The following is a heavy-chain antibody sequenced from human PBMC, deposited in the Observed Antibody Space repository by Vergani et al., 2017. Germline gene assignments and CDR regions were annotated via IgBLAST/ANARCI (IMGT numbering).Heavy chain of an antibody. V-gene: IGHV4-38-2*01. D-gene: IGHD6-19*01. CDR2: IYHSGST. CDR3: ARHRADSSGWYDAFDI. Sequence: QVQLQESGPGLVKPPGTLSLTCAVSGGSISSGYYWGWIRQPLGKGLEWIGSIYHSGSTYYNPSLKSRVTISVDTSKNQFSLKLSSVTAADTAVYYCARHRADSSGWYDAFDIWGQGTMVTVSS. CDR1: GGSISSGYY. J-gene: IGHJ3*02.